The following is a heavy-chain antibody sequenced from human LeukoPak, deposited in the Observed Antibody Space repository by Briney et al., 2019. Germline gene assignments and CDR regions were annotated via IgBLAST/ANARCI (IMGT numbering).Heavy chain of an antibody. CDR3: ARRNYGDSDDAFDI. J-gene: IGHJ3*02. V-gene: IGHV4-34*01. Sequence: SETLSLTCAVYGGSFSFYYWSWIRQTPGKGLEWIGEINHSGSTNYNPSLKSRVTFSVDTSQNQFSLKVDSLTAADTAVYYCARRNYGDSDDAFDIWGQGTMVTVSS. CDR2: INHSGST. D-gene: IGHD4-17*01. CDR1: GGSFSFYY.